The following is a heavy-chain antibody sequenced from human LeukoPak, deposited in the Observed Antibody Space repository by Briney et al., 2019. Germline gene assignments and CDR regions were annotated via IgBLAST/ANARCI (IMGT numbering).Heavy chain of an antibody. V-gene: IGHV3-33*01. CDR3: ARFPGDWYFDL. D-gene: IGHD1-14*01. Sequence: GGSLRLSCAESGITVSSYGMHWVRQAPGKGLEWVAVIWYDGNNKYYADSVKGRFTISRDNSKNTLYLQMNSLRAEDTAVYYCARFPGDWYFDLWGRGTLVTVSS. CDR1: GITVSSYG. CDR2: IWYDGNNK. J-gene: IGHJ2*01.